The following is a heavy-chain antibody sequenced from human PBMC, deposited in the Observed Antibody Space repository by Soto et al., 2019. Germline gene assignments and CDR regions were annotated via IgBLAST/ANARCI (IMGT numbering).Heavy chain of an antibody. CDR1: GGSFSGYY. CDR3: ARAGRGVRGVIVMNYYYGMDV. Sequence: PSETLSLTCAVYGGSFSGYYWSWIRQPPGKGLEWIGEINHSGSTNYNPSLKSRVTISVDTSKNQFSLKLSSVTAADTAVYYCARAGRGVRGVIVMNYYYGMDVWGQGTTVTVSS. J-gene: IGHJ6*02. V-gene: IGHV4-34*01. CDR2: INHSGST. D-gene: IGHD3-10*01.